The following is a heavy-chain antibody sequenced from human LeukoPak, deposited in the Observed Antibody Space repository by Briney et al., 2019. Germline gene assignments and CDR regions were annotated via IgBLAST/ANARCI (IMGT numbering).Heavy chain of an antibody. CDR2: IRYDGTNK. Sequence: PGGSLRLSCAASGFTFRSYGMHWVRQAPGKGLEWVAIIRYDGTNKYYADSVKGRFTISRDNAKSSLYLQMNSLRAEDTAVYYCARDPYSGSYGADYYYYMDVWGKGTTVTISS. J-gene: IGHJ6*03. CDR1: GFTFRSYG. CDR3: ARDPYSGSYGADYYYYMDV. V-gene: IGHV3-30*02. D-gene: IGHD1-26*01.